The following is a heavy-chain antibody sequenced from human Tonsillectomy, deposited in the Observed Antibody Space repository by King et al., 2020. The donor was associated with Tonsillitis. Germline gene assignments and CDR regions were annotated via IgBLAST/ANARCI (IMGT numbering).Heavy chain of an antibody. CDR2: INQDGTEK. Sequence: VQLVESGGGLVQPGGSLRLPCAASGFTFNSYCMSWVRQAPGKGLEGVANINQDGTEKYYVDSVKGRFTISRDNAKNSLSLQMNSLRAEDTAVYYCAGDTPYSGRYYSYGMDVWGQGTTVTVSS. J-gene: IGHJ6*02. CDR3: AGDTPYSGRYYSYGMDV. V-gene: IGHV3-7*01. D-gene: IGHD1-26*01. CDR1: GFTFNSYC.